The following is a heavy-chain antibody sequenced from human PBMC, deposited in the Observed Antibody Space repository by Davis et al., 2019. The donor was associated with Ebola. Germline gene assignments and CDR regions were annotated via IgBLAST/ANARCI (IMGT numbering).Heavy chain of an antibody. Sequence: ASVKVSCQASGYTFTNYDIHWVRLATGQGLEWMGWINPNSGGTNYAQKFQGRVTMTRDTSISTAYMELSRLRSDDTAVYYCARADSGTYWFDPWGQGTLVTVSS. CDR3: ARADSGTYWFDP. CDR1: GYTFTNYD. J-gene: IGHJ5*02. CDR2: INPNSGGT. D-gene: IGHD1-26*01. V-gene: IGHV1-2*02.